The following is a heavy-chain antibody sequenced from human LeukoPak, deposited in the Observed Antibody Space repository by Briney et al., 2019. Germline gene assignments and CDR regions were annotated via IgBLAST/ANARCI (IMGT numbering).Heavy chain of an antibody. D-gene: IGHD2-2*01. CDR3: ARGIESSTSWIDP. V-gene: IGHV4-59*01. CDR1: GGSISSYY. CDR2: IYYSGST. Sequence: PSETLFLTCTVSGGSISSYYWSWIRQPPGMGLEWIGYIYYSGSTNYNPSLKSRVTISVDTSKNQFSLKLSSVTAADTAVYYCARGIESSTSWIDPWGQGTLVTVSS. J-gene: IGHJ5*02.